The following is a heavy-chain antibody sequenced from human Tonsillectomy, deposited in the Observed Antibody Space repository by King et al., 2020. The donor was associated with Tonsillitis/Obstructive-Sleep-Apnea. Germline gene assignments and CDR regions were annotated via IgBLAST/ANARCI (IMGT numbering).Heavy chain of an antibody. D-gene: IGHD2-2*01. V-gene: IGHV3-74*01. CDR3: TRVLPSDSGSSCYGY. CDR2: IYTDGSIT. J-gene: IGHJ4*02. Sequence: VQLVESGGGLVQPGGSLRLSCAASGFTFSSYWMYWVRQAPGEGLVWVSRIYTDGSITTYADSVKGRFTISRDNARNTLYLQMNSLRAEDTAVYYCTRVLPSDSGSSCYGYWGQGTLVTVSS. CDR1: GFTFSSYW.